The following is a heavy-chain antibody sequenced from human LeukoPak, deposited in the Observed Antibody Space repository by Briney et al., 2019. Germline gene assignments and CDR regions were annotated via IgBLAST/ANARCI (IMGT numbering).Heavy chain of an antibody. CDR1: GGSISSSSYY. D-gene: IGHD3-3*01. Sequence: SETLSLTCTVSGGSISSSSYYWGWIRQPPGKGLEWIGSIFYSGSTYYNPSLKSRVTISIDTSKNQLSLKLTSVTAADTAVYYCGRGYDFWSGFGYWGQGTLVTVSS. J-gene: IGHJ4*02. V-gene: IGHV4-39*01. CDR2: IFYSGST. CDR3: GRGYDFWSGFGY.